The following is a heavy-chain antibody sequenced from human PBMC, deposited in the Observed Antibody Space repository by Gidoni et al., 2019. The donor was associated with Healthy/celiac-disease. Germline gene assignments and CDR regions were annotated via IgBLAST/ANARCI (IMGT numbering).Heavy chain of an antibody. Sequence: QVQLVQSGAEGKKPGASVKVSCKASGYTSTGYYMHWGRQAPEQGLEWMGWINPNSGGTNYAQKFQGWVTMPRDTSISTAYMELSRLRSDDTAVYYCARGRGGDPNDAFDIWGQGTMVTVSS. V-gene: IGHV1-2*04. J-gene: IGHJ3*02. CDR1: GYTSTGYY. D-gene: IGHD2-21*02. CDR3: ARGRGGDPNDAFDI. CDR2: INPNSGGT.